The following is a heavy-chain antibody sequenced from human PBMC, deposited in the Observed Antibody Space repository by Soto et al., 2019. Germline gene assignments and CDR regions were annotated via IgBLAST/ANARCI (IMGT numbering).Heavy chain of an antibody. V-gene: IGHV1-69*13. CDR2: IIPIFGTA. Sequence: SVKVSCKASGGTFSSYAISWVRQAPGQGLEWMGGIIPIFGTANYAQKFQGRVTITADESTSTAYMELSSLRSEDTAVYYCARSIVVVVAAGIDAFDIWGQGTMVTVSS. CDR1: GGTFSSYA. D-gene: IGHD2-15*01. CDR3: ARSIVVVVAAGIDAFDI. J-gene: IGHJ3*02.